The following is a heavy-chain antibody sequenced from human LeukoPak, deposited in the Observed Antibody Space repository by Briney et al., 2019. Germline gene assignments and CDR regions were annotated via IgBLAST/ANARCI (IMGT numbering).Heavy chain of an antibody. J-gene: IGHJ4*02. D-gene: IGHD5-18*01. CDR3: APGGRIQLWSYFDY. V-gene: IGHV3-30*03. CDR1: GFTFSSYG. CDR2: ISYDGSNK. Sequence: GGSLRLSCAASGFTFSSYGMHWVRQAPGKGLEWVAVISYDGSNKYYADSVKGRFTISRDNSKNTLYLQMNSLRAEDTAVYYCAPGGRIQLWSYFDYWGQGTLVTVSS.